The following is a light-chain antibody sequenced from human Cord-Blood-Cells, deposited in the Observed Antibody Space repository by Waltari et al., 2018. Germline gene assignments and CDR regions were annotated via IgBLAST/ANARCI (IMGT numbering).Light chain of an antibody. V-gene: IGKV4-1*01. J-gene: IGKJ2*01. CDR3: QQYYSTPYT. CDR2: CAS. CDR1: QSVLYSSNNKNY. Sequence: DIVMTQSADSLAVSLGERAIINCKSSQSVLYSSNNKNYLAWYQQKPGQPPKLLIYCASTRESGVPDRFSGSGSGTDFTLTISSLQAEDVAVYSCQQYYSTPYTFGQGTKLEIK.